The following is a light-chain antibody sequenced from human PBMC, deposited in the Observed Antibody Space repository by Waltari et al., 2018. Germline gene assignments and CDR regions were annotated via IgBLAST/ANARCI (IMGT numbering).Light chain of an antibody. V-gene: IGLV5-37*01. CDR1: SDLNVGSYN. J-gene: IGLJ1*01. CDR3: MIWPSNASV. Sequence: PVLTQPPSSSASPAESARLTCTLPSDLNVGSYNIYWYQQKPGSPPRYLLYYYSDSDKGQGSGVPSRFSGSKDASANTGILLISGLQSEDEADYYCMIWPSNASVFGTGTKVTVL. CDR2: YYSDSDK.